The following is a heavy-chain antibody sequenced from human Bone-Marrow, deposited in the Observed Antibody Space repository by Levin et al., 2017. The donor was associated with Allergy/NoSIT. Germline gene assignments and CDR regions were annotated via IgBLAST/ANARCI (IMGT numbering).Heavy chain of an antibody. CDR2: ITGSGSDI. CDR1: GFTFSSFE. J-gene: IGHJ6*02. Sequence: PGGSLRLSCAASGFTFSSFEMNWVRQAPGKGPEWLSYITGSGSDIYYADSVKGRFTISRDNAKNSLYLQMNSPRAEDTAVYYCARDPGTGVERYYYYAMDVWGQGTTVTVSS. D-gene: IGHD3-10*01. CDR3: ARDPGTGVERYYYYAMDV. V-gene: IGHV3-48*03.